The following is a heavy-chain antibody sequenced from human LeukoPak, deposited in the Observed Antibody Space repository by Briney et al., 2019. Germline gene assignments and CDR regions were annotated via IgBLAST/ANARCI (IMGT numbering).Heavy chain of an antibody. D-gene: IGHD6-13*01. CDR1: GGSFSGYY. CDR2: INHSGST. J-gene: IGHJ4*02. V-gene: IGHV4-34*01. CDR3: ARGGIAAAGHSYFDY. Sequence: SETLSLTCAVYGGSFSGYYWSWIRQPPGKGLEWIGEINHSGSTNYNPSLKSRVTISVDTSKNQFSLKLSSVTAADTAMYYCARGGIAAAGHSYFDYWGQGTLVTVSS.